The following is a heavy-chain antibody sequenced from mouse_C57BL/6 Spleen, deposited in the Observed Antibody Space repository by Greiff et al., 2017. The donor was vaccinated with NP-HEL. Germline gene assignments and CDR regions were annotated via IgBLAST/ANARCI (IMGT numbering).Heavy chain of an antibody. J-gene: IGHJ4*01. D-gene: IGHD1-1*01. V-gene: IGHV1-15*01. CDR1: GYTFTDYE. Sequence: VQLHQSGAELVRPGASVTLSCKASGYTFTDYEMHWVKQTPVHGLEWIGAIDPETGGTAYNQKFKGKAILTADKSSSTAYMELRSLTSEDSAVYYCTRTGITTVARGYAMDYWGQGTSVTVSS. CDR3: TRTGITTVARGYAMDY. CDR2: IDPETGGT.